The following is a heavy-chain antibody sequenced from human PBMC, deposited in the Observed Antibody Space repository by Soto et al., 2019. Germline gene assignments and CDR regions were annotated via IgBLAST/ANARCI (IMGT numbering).Heavy chain of an antibody. CDR3: AKTAEAVAGTVYGY. Sequence: EVQMFESGGGLAQPGGSLRLSCAASGFTFSSHAMSWVRQAPGKGLEWVSAISGSGGSTYYADSVKGRFTISRDNSRNTLYLQMNSLRADDTAEYYCAKTAEAVAGTVYGYWGQGTLVTVSS. V-gene: IGHV3-23*01. J-gene: IGHJ4*02. CDR1: GFTFSSHA. CDR2: ISGSGGST. D-gene: IGHD6-19*01.